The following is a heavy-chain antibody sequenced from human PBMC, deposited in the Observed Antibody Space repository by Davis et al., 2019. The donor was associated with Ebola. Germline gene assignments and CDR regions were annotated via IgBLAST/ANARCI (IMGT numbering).Heavy chain of an antibody. CDR2: IYSDGSST. CDR1: GFTFDDYA. V-gene: IGHV3-74*01. Sequence: GESLKISCASSGFTFDDYAMHWVRQAPGKGLVWVSRIYSDGSSTSYADSVKGRFTISRDNAKNTLYLQMNSLRAEDTAVYYCARGLVVYAHNWFDPWGQGTLVTVSS. D-gene: IGHD2-8*02. J-gene: IGHJ5*02. CDR3: ARGLVVYAHNWFDP.